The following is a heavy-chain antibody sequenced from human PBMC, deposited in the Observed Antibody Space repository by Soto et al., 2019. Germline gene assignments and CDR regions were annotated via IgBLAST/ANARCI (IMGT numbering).Heavy chain of an antibody. CDR2: ISRDGYTT. CDR3: ARTITIFGVVINDDFDI. D-gene: IGHD3-3*01. J-gene: IGHJ3*02. CDR1: EFTFSSYG. Sequence: GSLRLSCAASEFTFSSYGMHWVRQAPGKGLEYVSAISRDGYTTYYANSVKGRFTISRDNSINTLYLQMGSLRAEDMAVYYCARTITIFGVVINDDFDIWGQGTMVTVS. V-gene: IGHV3-64*01.